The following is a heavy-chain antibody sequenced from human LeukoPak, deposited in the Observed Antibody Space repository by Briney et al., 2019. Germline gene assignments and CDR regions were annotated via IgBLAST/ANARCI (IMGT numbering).Heavy chain of an antibody. J-gene: IGHJ6*03. CDR3: ARGIAAGGGSASYLYYYYMDV. CDR1: GGSFSDYY. D-gene: IGHD6-13*01. Sequence: SETLSFTCAVYGGSFSDYYWSWIRQPAGKGLEWIGRIYTSGSTNYNPSLKSRVTMSVDTSKNQFSLKLSSVTAADTAVYYCARGIAAGGGSASYLYYYYMDVWGKGTTVTISS. CDR2: IYTSGST. V-gene: IGHV4-59*10.